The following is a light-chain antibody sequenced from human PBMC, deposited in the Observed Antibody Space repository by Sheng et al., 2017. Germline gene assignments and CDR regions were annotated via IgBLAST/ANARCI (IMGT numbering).Light chain of an antibody. CDR3: ASYAGSYNV. J-gene: IGLJ1*01. CDR2: EVN. Sequence: QSALTQPPSASGSPGQSVTISCTGSNSDIGNYNYVSWYQQRPGKAPKLLIYEVNKRPSGVPDRFSGSKSGNTASLTVSGLQADDEAHYYCASYAGSYNVFATGTKVTVL. CDR1: NSDIGNYNY. V-gene: IGLV2-8*01.